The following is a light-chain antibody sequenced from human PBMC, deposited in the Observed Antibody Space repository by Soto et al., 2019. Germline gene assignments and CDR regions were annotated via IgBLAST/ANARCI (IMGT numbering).Light chain of an antibody. V-gene: IGLV2-8*01. Sequence: QSALTQPPSASGSPGQSVTISCTGTSSDVGGYNYVSWYQQYPGKAPKLIIYEVTKRPSGVPDRFSGSKSGNTASLTVSGLQADDEADYFCSSYAGSKNWVFVGVTKLTVL. CDR1: SSDVGGYNY. CDR3: SSYAGSKNWV. J-gene: IGLJ2*01. CDR2: EVT.